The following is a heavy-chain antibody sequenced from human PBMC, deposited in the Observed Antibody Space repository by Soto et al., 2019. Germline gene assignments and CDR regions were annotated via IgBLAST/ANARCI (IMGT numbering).Heavy chain of an antibody. D-gene: IGHD3-16*01. V-gene: IGHV4-39*01. CDR2: VFSTGRT. J-gene: IGHJ5*02. Sequence: QVHLQESGPGLVRPSETLSLTCIVSGGSVSESHYSWGWFRQPPGKGLEWIGNVFSTGRTSYNPSLQSRVTVSVDTSRNQIFLKVNSVTATDTALYYCVTYLAWGQGTLVTVSS. CDR1: GGSVSESHYS. CDR3: VTYLA.